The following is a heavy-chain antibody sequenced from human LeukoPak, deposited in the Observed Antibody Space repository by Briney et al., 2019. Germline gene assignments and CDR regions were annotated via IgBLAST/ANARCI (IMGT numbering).Heavy chain of an antibody. V-gene: IGHV3-23*01. CDR2: TSGDEDST. CDR1: GLTFKNFA. D-gene: IGHD6-19*01. J-gene: IGHJ4*02. Sequence: PGGSLRLSCAASGLTFKNFAMSWVRQAPGKGLEWLAVTSGDEDSTHYADSVRGHFVISTDNSKNTLFLHMYSLRAEDTAVYYCTIDLMTGFSSGWHFGYWGQGTLVTVSS. CDR3: TIDLMTGFSSGWHFGY.